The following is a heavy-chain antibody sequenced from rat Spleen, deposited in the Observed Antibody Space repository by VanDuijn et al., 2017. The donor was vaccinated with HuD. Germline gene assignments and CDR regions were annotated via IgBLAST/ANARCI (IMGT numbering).Heavy chain of an antibody. V-gene: IGHV5S13*01. CDR3: TRHVGMLDY. CDR2: VNPGGTNY. CDR1: GFTFSDYY. J-gene: IGHJ2*01. Sequence: EVQLVESDGGLVQPGRSLKLSCAASGFTFSDYYMAWVRQAPTKGLEWVASVNPGGTNYYYPDTVKGRFTISRDNAKNTQYLQMDSLRSEDTATYYCTRHVGMLDYWGQGVMVTVSS. D-gene: IGHD1-7*01.